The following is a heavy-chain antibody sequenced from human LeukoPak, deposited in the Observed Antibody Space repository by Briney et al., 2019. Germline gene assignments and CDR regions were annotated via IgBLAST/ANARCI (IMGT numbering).Heavy chain of an antibody. CDR1: GFTFSSYA. V-gene: IGHV3-30-3*01. D-gene: IGHD6-13*01. CDR3: ARETQDSSSWPHFDY. Sequence: GGSLRLSCAASGFTFSSYAMHWVRQAPGKGLEWVAIISYDGSNKYYADSVKGRFTISRDNSKNTLYLQMNSLRAEDTAVYYCARETQDSSSWPHFDYWGQGTLVTVSS. CDR2: ISYDGSNK. J-gene: IGHJ4*02.